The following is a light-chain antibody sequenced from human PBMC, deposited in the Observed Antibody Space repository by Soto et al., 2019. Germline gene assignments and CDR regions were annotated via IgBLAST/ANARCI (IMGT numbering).Light chain of an antibody. CDR1: SSNIGSNY. Sequence: QLVLTQPPSASGTPGQRVTISCSGSSSNIGSNYVYWYQQLPGTAPKLLIYRNNQRPSGVPDRFSGSKSGTSASLAISGLRSEYEADYYCAAWDDSLSGVVFGGGTQLTVL. CDR2: RNN. J-gene: IGLJ3*02. V-gene: IGLV1-47*01. CDR3: AAWDDSLSGVV.